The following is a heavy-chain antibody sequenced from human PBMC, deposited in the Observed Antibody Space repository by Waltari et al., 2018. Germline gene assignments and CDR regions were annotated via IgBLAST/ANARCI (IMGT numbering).Heavy chain of an antibody. V-gene: IGHV4-39*07. CDR1: GGSISSSSYY. CDR3: ASHSSSWYSYLGKPLDY. D-gene: IGHD6-13*01. Sequence: QLQLQESGPGLVKPSETLSLTCTVSGGSISSSSYYWGWIRQPPGKGLEWIGSIYYSGRTYYNPSLKSRVTISVDTSKNQFSLKLSSVTAADTAVYYCASHSSSWYSYLGKPLDYWGQGTLVTVSS. J-gene: IGHJ4*02. CDR2: IYYSGRT.